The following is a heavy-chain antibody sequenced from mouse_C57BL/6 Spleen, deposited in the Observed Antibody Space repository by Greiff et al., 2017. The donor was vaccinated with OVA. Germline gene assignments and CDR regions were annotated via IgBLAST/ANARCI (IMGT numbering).Heavy chain of an antibody. D-gene: IGHD2-4*01. CDR2: IWTGGGT. V-gene: IGHV2-9-1*01. CDR3: ARDEYDLGYYAMDY. CDR1: GFSLTSYA. J-gene: IGHJ4*01. Sequence: VQRVESGPGLVAPSQSLSITCTVSGFSLTSYAISWVRQPPGKGLEWLGVIWTGGGTNYNSALKSRLSISKDNSKSQVFLTMNSLQTDDTARYYGARDEYDLGYYAMDYWGQGTSVTVSS.